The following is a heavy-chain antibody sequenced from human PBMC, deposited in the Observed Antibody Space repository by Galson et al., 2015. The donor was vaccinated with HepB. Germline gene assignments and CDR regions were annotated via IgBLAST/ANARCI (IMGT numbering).Heavy chain of an antibody. CDR3: AKDQWELHGPFEM. V-gene: IGHV3-30*18. D-gene: IGHD1-26*01. CDR1: GFTLKTYA. J-gene: IGHJ3*02. CDR2: ISYDGSKK. Sequence: SLRLSCAASGFTLKTYAMHWVRQAPGKGLEWVASISYDGSKKYSADSLKGRFTISRDNSKNTLYLQMNSLRVEDTALYYCAKDQWELHGPFEMWGQGTMVTISS.